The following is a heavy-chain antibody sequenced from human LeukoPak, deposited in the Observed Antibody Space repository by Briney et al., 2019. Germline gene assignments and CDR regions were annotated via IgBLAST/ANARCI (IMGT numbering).Heavy chain of an antibody. CDR1: VYTFTSYD. J-gene: IGHJ6*03. Sequence: GASVKVSFKASVYTFTSYDINWVRQATGQGLAWMGWMNPNSGNTGYAQKFQGRATMTRNTSISTAYMEPSSLRSEDTAVYYCARGPRGYDILTGYYSYYYMDVWGKGTTVTVSS. D-gene: IGHD3-9*01. V-gene: IGHV1-8*01. CDR3: ARGPRGYDILTGYYSYYYMDV. CDR2: MNPNSGNT.